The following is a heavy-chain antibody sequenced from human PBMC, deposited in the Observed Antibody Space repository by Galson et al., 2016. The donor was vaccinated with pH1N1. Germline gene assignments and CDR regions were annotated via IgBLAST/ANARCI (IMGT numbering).Heavy chain of an antibody. CDR1: GDSMTSGFYY. Sequence: TLSLTCSVSGDSMTSGFYYWSWIRQPAGKGLEYIGYIYTSGSTNDNPSLKSPLTISVDTSKNQVPLKLSSVTAAATAVYYCARGRIDSAGSGSYYSNYYYGMAVWGQGTTVTVSS. CDR2: IYTSGST. J-gene: IGHJ6*02. D-gene: IGHD3-10*01. V-gene: IGHV4-61*09. CDR3: ARGRIDSAGSGSYYSNYYYGMAV.